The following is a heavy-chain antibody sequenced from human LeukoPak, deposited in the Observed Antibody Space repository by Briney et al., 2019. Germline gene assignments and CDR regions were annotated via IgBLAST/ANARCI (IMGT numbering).Heavy chain of an antibody. CDR1: GFTFSSYD. CDR3: ARGVDTAPTGGYYYMDV. V-gene: IGHV3-13*01. J-gene: IGHJ6*03. D-gene: IGHD5-18*01. Sequence: PGGSLRLSCAASGFTFSSYDMHWVRQATGKGLEWVSAIGTAGDTYYPGSVKGRFTISRENAKNSLYLQMNSLRAGDTAVYYCARGVDTAPTGGYYYMDVWGKGTTVTISS. CDR2: IGTAGDT.